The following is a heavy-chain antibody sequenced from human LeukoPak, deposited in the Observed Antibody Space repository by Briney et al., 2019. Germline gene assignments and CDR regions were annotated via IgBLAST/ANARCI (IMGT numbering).Heavy chain of an antibody. CDR1: GGSFSGYY. V-gene: IGHV4-34*01. CDR3: ATSGKIQEGYYYDTSFDP. J-gene: IGHJ5*02. CDR2: INHSGST. D-gene: IGHD3-22*01. Sequence: NSSETLSLTCAVYGGSFSGYYWSWIRQPPGKGLEWIGEINHSGSTNYNPSLKSRVTISVDTSKNQFSLKLSSVTAADTAVYYCATSGKIQEGYYYDTSFDPWGQGTLVTVSS.